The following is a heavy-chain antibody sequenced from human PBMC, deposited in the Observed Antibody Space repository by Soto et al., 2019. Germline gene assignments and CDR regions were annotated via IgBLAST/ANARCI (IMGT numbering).Heavy chain of an antibody. CDR1: GFTFITYI. CDR2: IGGVTDYI. J-gene: IGHJ6*02. Sequence: EVQLVASGGGLAKPGGSLRLSCRASGFTFITYIMHWVRQAPGKGLERVASIGGVTDYINYADSVKGRFNISRDNAEKSLFLQMNSLRVDDTAVYYCAREVVLTAHRPEYYRGMDVWGQGTTVTVSS. V-gene: IGHV3-21*01. D-gene: IGHD3-16*01. CDR3: AREVVLTAHRPEYYRGMDV.